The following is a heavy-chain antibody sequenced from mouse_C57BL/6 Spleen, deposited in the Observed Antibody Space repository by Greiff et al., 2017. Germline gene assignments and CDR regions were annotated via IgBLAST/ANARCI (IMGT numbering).Heavy chain of an antibody. V-gene: IGHV14-2*01. CDR2: IDSEDGET. J-gene: IGHJ3*01. CDR1: GFNIKDYY. CDR3: ASHYGYVGVWFAY. Sequence: VQLQQSGAELVKPGASVKLSCTASGFNIKDYYMHWVKQRTEQGLEWIGRIDSEDGETKYAPKFQGKATITADTSSNTAYLQLSSLTSEDTAVYYCASHYGYVGVWFAYWGQGTLVTVSA. D-gene: IGHD2-2*01.